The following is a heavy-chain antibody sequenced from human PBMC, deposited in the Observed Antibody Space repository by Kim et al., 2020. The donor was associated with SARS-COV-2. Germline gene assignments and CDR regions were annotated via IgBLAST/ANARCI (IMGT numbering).Heavy chain of an antibody. CDR2: INAGNGNT. CDR1: GYTFTSYA. J-gene: IGHJ5*02. CDR3: ARGWDRVDWFDP. V-gene: IGHV1-3*01. D-gene: IGHD1-26*01. Sequence: ASVKVSCKASGYTFTSYAMHWVRQAPGQRLEWMGWINAGNGNTKYSQKFQGRVTITRDTSASTAYMELSSLRSEDTAVYYCARGWDRVDWFDPWGQGTLVTVSS.